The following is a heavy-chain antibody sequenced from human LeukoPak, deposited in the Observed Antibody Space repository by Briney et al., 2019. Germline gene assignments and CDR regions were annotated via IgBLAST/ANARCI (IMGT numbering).Heavy chain of an antibody. J-gene: IGHJ3*02. CDR3: ARDGPRITIFGVVIKGDHDAFDI. Sequence: ASVKVSCKASGYTFTSYGISWVRQAPGQGLEWMGWISAYNGNTNYAQKLQGRVTMTMDTSTSTAYMELRRLRSDDTAVYYCARDGPRITIFGVVIKGDHDAFDIWGQGTMVTVSS. CDR2: ISAYNGNT. V-gene: IGHV1-18*01. CDR1: GYTFTSYG. D-gene: IGHD3-3*01.